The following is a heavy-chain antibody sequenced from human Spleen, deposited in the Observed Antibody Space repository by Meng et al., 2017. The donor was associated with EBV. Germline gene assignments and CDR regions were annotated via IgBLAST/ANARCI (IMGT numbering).Heavy chain of an antibody. CDR3: TRGTTIRDY. CDR1: GGSFSGYY. CDR2: VYYGVST. Sequence: QVQLQQWVARLLKPSETLSVTCAVYGGSFSGYYGGWIRQPPGKGLEWIGSVYYGVSTYYSPSVKSRATISVDTSKNQFSLNLNSVTAADTAVYYCTRGTTIRDYWGQGTLVTVSS. V-gene: IGHV4-34*11. D-gene: IGHD5-12*01. J-gene: IGHJ4*02.